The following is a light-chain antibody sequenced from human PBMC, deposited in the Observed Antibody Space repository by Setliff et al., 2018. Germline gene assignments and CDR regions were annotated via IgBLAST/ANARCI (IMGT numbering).Light chain of an antibody. V-gene: IGLV2-8*01. Sequence: QSALTQPPSASGSPGQSVTISCTGTSSDVGGYNYVSWYQQHPGKAPKLMIYEVSKRPSGVPDRFSGSKSGNTASLTVSGLQAEDEADYYCCSYTGRSYVFGSGTKGTVL. CDR3: CSYTGRSYV. J-gene: IGLJ1*01. CDR1: SSDVGGYNY. CDR2: EVS.